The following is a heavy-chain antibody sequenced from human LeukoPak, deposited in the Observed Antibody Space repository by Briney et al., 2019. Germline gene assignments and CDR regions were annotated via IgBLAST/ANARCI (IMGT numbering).Heavy chain of an antibody. CDR3: ARVTHTELSTWFDP. CDR1: GGTFSSYA. CDR2: IIPIFGTA. D-gene: IGHD5-18*01. V-gene: IGHV1-69*13. Sequence: SVKVSCKASGGTFSSYAISWVRQAPGQGREWMGEIIPIFGTANYAQKFQGRVTITADESTTTAYMELSSLRSEDTAVYYCARVTHTELSTWFDPWGQGTLVTVSS. J-gene: IGHJ5*02.